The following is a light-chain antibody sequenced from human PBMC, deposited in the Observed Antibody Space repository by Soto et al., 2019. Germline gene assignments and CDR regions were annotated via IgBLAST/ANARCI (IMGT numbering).Light chain of an antibody. CDR1: QSISNW. J-gene: IGKJ1*01. CDR2: LAS. Sequence: DIQMTQSPSTLSASVGDRVTITCRASQSISNWLAWYQQKPGKAPKLLIYLASSLESGVPSRFSGSGSGTEFTLTISNLQPDDFATYYCQQYNSYSWTFGQRTKVDIK. CDR3: QQYNSYSWT. V-gene: IGKV1-5*03.